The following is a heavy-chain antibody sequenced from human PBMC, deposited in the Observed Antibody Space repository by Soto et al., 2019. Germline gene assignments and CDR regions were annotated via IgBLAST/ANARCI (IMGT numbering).Heavy chain of an antibody. Sequence: PSETLSLTCTVSGGSISSGGYYWSWIRQHPGKGLEWIGYIYYSGSTYYNPSLKSRVTISVDTSKNQFSLKLSSVTAADTAVYYCARAREYYYDSSGYYTYYFDYWGQGTLVTVSS. CDR1: GGSISSGGYY. V-gene: IGHV4-31*03. D-gene: IGHD3-22*01. CDR2: IYYSGST. CDR3: ARAREYYYDSSGYYTYYFDY. J-gene: IGHJ4*02.